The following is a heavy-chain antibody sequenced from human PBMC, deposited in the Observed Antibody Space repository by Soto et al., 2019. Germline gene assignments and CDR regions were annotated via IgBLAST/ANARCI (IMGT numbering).Heavy chain of an antibody. CDR1: GGTVASSHW. V-gene: IGHV4-4*02. Sequence: SETLSLTCGVSGGTVASSHWWSWVRQSPGGGLEWIGNVYHTGDTNFNPSLQSRVTISVDKSNNQFTLRLNSLTAADTAVYFCAREIVTAGGNNYFDPWGPGTLVTVSS. J-gene: IGHJ5*02. CDR2: VYHTGDT. D-gene: IGHD2-21*02. CDR3: AREIVTAGGNNYFDP.